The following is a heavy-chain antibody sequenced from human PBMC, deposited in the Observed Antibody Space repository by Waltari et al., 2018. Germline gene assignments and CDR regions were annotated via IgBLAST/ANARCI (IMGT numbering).Heavy chain of an antibody. D-gene: IGHD4-17*01. J-gene: IGHJ4*02. CDR3: ARDLENDYGDPSGEG. CDR1: GYTFTSYG. Sequence: QVQLVQSGAEVKKPGASVKVSCKASGYTFTSYGISWVRQAPGQGLEWMGWISADNGNTNYAQKRQGRVTMTTETSTSTAYMELRSLRSDDTAVYYCARDLENDYGDPSGEGWGQGTLVTVSS. V-gene: IGHV1-18*01. CDR2: ISADNGNT.